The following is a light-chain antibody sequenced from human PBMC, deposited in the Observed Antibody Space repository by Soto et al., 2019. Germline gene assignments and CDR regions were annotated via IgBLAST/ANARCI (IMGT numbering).Light chain of an antibody. V-gene: IGLV4-69*01. CDR2: LNSDGSH. CDR1: SEHSSYA. J-gene: IGLJ2*01. Sequence: QLVLTQSPSASASLGASVKLTCTLSSEHSSYAIAWHQQQPEKGPRYLMKLNSDGSHSKGDGIPDRFSGSSSGAERYLTISSLQSEDEADYYCQTWGPGTVVFGGGTKLTVL. CDR3: QTWGPGTVV.